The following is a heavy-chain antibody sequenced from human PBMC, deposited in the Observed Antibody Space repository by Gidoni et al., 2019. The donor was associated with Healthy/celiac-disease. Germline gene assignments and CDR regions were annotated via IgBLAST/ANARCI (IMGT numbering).Heavy chain of an antibody. CDR2: IYYSGST. CDR3: ARDSPSGYYDSSGYYC. Sequence: QVQLQESGPGLVKPSQTLSLTCTVSGGSISSGDYYWSWIRQPPGKGLEWIGYIYYSGSTYYNPSLKSRVTISVDTSKNQFSLKLSSVTAADTAVYYCARDSPSGYYDSSGYYCWGQGTLVTVSS. J-gene: IGHJ4*02. D-gene: IGHD3-22*01. CDR1: GGSISSGDYY. V-gene: IGHV4-30-4*01.